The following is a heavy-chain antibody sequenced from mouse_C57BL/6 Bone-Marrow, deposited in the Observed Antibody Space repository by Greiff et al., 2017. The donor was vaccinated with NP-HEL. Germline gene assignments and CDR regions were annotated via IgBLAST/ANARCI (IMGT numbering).Heavy chain of an antibody. Sequence: VQLQQSGPELVKPGASVKISCKASGSTFTDYYMNWVKQSNGKSLEWIGDFNPNNGGTSSNQKFKGKATLTVEKSSSTASMELRSLTCVDSAVYYGARGGLRGLLYRYFDVWGTGTTVTVSS. CDR2: FNPNNGGT. J-gene: IGHJ1*03. CDR3: ARGGLRGLLYRYFDV. CDR1: GSTFTDYY. V-gene: IGHV1-26*01. D-gene: IGHD3-1*01.